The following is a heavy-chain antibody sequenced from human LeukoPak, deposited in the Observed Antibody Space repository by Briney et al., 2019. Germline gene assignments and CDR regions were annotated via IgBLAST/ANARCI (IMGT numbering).Heavy chain of an antibody. J-gene: IGHJ4*02. CDR3: ARWHVALRRFDY. Sequence: SETLSLTCTVSGGYISSYYWSWIRQPAGKGLEWVGRIYTSGSTNYNPSLKSRVTMSVDTSKNQFSLKLSSVTDADTAVYSSARWHVALRRFDYWGQGTLVTVSS. CDR1: GGYISSYY. V-gene: IGHV4-4*07. D-gene: IGHD2-21*01. CDR2: IYTSGST.